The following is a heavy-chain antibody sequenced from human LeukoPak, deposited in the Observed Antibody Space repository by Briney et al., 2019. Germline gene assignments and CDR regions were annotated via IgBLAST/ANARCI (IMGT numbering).Heavy chain of an antibody. V-gene: IGHV4-39*01. CDR3: ARSLRTYYYDSSGPRYYFDY. D-gene: IGHD3-22*01. CDR2: IYYNGKT. Sequence: PSETLSLTCTVSGGSVTYTNYYWGWIRQPPGEGLQWIGVIYYNGKTYYNPSLKSRVTVAVDTSKNQFSLKLSSVTAADTAVYYCARSLRTYYYDSSGPRYYFDYWGQGTLVTVSS. J-gene: IGHJ4*02. CDR1: GGSVTYTNYY.